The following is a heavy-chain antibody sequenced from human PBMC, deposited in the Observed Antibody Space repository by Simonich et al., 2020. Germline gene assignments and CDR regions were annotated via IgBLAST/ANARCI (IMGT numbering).Heavy chain of an antibody. J-gene: IGHJ4*02. Sequence: VQLVESGGGLVQPGGSLRLSCAASGFTFSSYWMSWVRQGQGKGLEWVANRKQDGREKDYVDSVKGRFTMSRDNAKNSLYLQMNSLRAEDTAVYYCARDREVYGSGSYYNYWGQGTLVTVSS. CDR3: ARDREVYGSGSYYNY. CDR1: GFTFSSYW. CDR2: RKQDGREK. D-gene: IGHD3-10*01. V-gene: IGHV3-7*01.